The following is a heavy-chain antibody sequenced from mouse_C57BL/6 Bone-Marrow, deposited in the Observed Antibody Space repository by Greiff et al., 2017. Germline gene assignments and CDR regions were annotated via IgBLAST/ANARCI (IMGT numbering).Heavy chain of an antibody. D-gene: IGHD2-3*01. Sequence: EVMLVESGGGLVKPGGSLKLSCAASGFTFSSYAMSWVRQTPEKRLEWVATISDGGSYTYYPDNVKGRFTISRDNANNNLYLQMSHLKSEDTAMYYCARDGWWYFDVWGTGTTVTVSS. V-gene: IGHV5-4*01. CDR1: GFTFSSYA. CDR3: ARDGWWYFDV. CDR2: ISDGGSYT. J-gene: IGHJ1*03.